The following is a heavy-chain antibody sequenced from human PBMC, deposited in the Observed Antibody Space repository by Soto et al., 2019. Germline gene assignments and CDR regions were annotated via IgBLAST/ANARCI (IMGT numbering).Heavy chain of an antibody. D-gene: IGHD1-26*01. J-gene: IGHJ2*01. CDR3: ARGGSLYWYFDL. CDR2: INAGNGNT. V-gene: IGHV1-3*01. Sequence: QVQLVQSGAEVKKPGASVKVSCKPSGYTLTSYAMHGVRQAPGKRLEWMGWINAGNGNTKYSQKFQGRVTITRDTSASTAYMELSSLRSEDTAVYYCARGGSLYWYFDLWGRGTLVTVSS. CDR1: GYTLTSYA.